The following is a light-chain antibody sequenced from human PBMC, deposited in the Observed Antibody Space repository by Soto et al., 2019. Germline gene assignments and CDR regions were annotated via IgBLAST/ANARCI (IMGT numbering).Light chain of an antibody. CDR3: GTWDSSLSAYV. V-gene: IGLV1-51*02. Sequence: QSVLTQPPSVSAAPGQKVTISCSGSSSNIGNNYVSWYQQLPGTAPKLLIYENNKRPSGIPDRFSGSKSGTSATLGITGLQTGDEADYYSGTWDSSLSAYVFGTGTKVTVL. CDR1: SSNIGNNY. J-gene: IGLJ1*01. CDR2: ENN.